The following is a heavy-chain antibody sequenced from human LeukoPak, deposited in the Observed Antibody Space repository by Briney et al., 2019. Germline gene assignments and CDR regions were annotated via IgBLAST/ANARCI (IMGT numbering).Heavy chain of an antibody. D-gene: IGHD3-10*01. CDR1: GGSFSTYY. CDR2: INQSGSA. V-gene: IGHV4-34*01. Sequence: SSETLSLTCTVSGGSFSTYYWTWIRQPPGKGLEWIGEINQSGSANYNPSLKSRVTISKDMSKKQFSLKLTSVTAADTAVYYCARGERGVRGVPNKALHFDYWGQGTLVTVSS. J-gene: IGHJ4*02. CDR3: ARGERGVRGVPNKALHFDY.